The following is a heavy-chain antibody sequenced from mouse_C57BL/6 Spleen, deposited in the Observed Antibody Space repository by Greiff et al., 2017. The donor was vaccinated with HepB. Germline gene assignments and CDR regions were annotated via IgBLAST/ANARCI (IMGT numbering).Heavy chain of an antibody. D-gene: IGHD2-4*01. V-gene: IGHV1-81*01. CDR1: GYTFTSYG. J-gene: IGHJ2*01. CDR2: IYPRSGNT. Sequence: QVHVKQSGAELARPGASVKLSCKASGYTFTSYGISWVKQRTGQGLEWIGEIYPRSGNTYYNEKFKGKATLTADKSSSTAYMELRSLTSEDSAVYFCARGLYYDYPFDYWGQGTTLTVSS. CDR3: ARGLYYDYPFDY.